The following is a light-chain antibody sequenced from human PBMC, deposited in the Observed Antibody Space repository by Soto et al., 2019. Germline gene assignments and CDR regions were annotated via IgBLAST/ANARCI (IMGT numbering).Light chain of an antibody. J-gene: IGKJ1*01. CDR2: KAS. CDR3: QQHNSYPWT. V-gene: IGKV1-5*03. Sequence: DIQLTHSPSTLSASVGDRVTITCRASQSISSWLAWYQQKPGKAPKLLIYKASSLESGVPSRFSGSGSGTEFTLTISSLQPDDFATYYCQQHNSYPWTFGQGTKVDIK. CDR1: QSISSW.